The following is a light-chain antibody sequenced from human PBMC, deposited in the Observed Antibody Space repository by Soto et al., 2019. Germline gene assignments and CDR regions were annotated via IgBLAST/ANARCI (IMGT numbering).Light chain of an antibody. V-gene: IGKV3-20*01. CDR3: QLYDSSSWT. CDR1: QSVSSSY. CDR2: GAS. Sequence: EVGLTQSPVTLSLSPGERATLSCRASQSVSSSYLAWYQQKPGQAPRLLIYGASSRATGFPDRFSGSGSGTDFTLTISRLETEDFAVYYCQLYDSSSWTFGQGTKVDI. J-gene: IGKJ1*01.